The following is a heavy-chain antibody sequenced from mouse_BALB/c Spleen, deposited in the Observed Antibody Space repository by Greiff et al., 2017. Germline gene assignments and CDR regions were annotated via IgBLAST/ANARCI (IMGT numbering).Heavy chain of an antibody. CDR3: SRSGDGYYFYFDY. CDR1: GYTFTSYV. D-gene: IGHD2-3*01. Sequence: EVQLQQSGPELVKPGASVKMSCKASGYTFTSYVMHWVKQKPGQGLEWIGYINPYNDGTNYNEKFKSKATLTLDTSSSTAYMQLSSLTSEDSAVYYCSRSGDGYYFYFDYWGQGTTLTVSS. J-gene: IGHJ2*01. CDR2: INPYNDGT. V-gene: IGHV1-14*01.